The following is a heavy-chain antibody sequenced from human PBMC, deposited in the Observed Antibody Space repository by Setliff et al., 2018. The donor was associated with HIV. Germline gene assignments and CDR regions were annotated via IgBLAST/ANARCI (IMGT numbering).Heavy chain of an antibody. CDR2: IIPMYNIP. CDR3: ARDQTGVAGAGFGGGSAWSDEGFDI. CDR1: GGTLSNYV. Sequence: SVKVSCKTSGGTLSNYVITWVRQAPGQGLEWMGMIIPMYNIPAYAQKFQGRVTFTADESTSTAYMELSSLSSEDTAVYYCARDQTGVAGAGFGGGSAWSDEGFDIWGQGTMVTVSS. D-gene: IGHD6-19*01. J-gene: IGHJ3*02. V-gene: IGHV1-69*13.